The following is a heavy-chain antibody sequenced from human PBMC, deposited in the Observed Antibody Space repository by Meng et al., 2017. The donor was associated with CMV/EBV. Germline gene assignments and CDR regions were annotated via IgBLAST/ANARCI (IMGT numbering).Heavy chain of an antibody. CDR1: YSISSSNW. CDR3: ARLGSSSSWVLGWFDP. Sequence: YSISSSNWWGCIRQPPGKGLEWIGYIYYSGSTYYNPSLKSRVTMSVDTSKNQFSLKLSSVTAVDTAVYYCARLGSSSSWVLGWFDPWGQGTLVTVSS. J-gene: IGHJ5*02. D-gene: IGHD6-6*01. V-gene: IGHV4-28*01. CDR2: IYYSGST.